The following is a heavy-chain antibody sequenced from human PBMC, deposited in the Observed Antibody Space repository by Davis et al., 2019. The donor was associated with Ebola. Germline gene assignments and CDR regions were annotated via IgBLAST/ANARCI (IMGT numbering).Heavy chain of an antibody. CDR2: INHSGST. CDR1: GGSFSGYY. CDR3: ARDFYDFERMGAFDI. Sequence: MPSETLSLTCAVYGGSFSGYYWSWIRQPPGKGLEWIGEINHSGSTNYNPSLKSRVTISVDTSKNQFSLKLSSVTAADTAVYYCARDFYDFERMGAFDIWGQGTMVTVSS. D-gene: IGHD3-3*01. V-gene: IGHV4-34*01. J-gene: IGHJ3*02.